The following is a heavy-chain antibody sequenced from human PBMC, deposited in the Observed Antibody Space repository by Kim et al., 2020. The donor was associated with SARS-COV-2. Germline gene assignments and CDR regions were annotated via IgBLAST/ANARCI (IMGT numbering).Heavy chain of an antibody. J-gene: IGHJ6*02. CDR1: GFTFSSYG. D-gene: IGHD3-22*01. CDR2: ISYDGSNK. CDR3: ARDSSGYYDYYYYGMDV. Sequence: GGSLRLSCAASGFTFSSYGMHWVRQAPGKGLEWVAVISYDGSNKYYADSVKGRFTISRDNSKNTLYLQMNSLRAEDTAVYYCARDSSGYYDYYYYGMDVWGPGTTVTVSS. V-gene: IGHV3-30*03.